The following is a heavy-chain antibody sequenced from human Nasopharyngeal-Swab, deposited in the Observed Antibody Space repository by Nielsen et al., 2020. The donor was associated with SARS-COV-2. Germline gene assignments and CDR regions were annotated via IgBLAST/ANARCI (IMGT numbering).Heavy chain of an antibody. D-gene: IGHD3-22*01. J-gene: IGHJ3*02. CDR2: IYAGDTT. CDR3: AKDTYYDSSGYFLFGYAFDI. CDR1: GFAVSTNF. Sequence: GGSLRLSCAASGFAVSTNFLTWVRQAPGRGLEWVSVIYAGDTTHYADSVKGRFAISRDNSKNTLYLQMNSLRAEDTAVYYCAKDTYYDSSGYFLFGYAFDIWGQGTMVTVSS. V-gene: IGHV3-53*01.